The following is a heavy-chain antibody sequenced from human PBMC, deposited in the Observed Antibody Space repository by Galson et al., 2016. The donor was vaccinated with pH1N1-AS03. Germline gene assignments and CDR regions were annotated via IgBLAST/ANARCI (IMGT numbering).Heavy chain of an antibody. D-gene: IGHD3-10*01. CDR3: ARGVSAGVDF. V-gene: IGHV1-8*01. J-gene: IGHJ4*02. CDR1: GYTFTSND. Sequence: SCKASGYTFTSNDINWVRQATGQGLEWMGWMNANTGITGYAQKFQGRVTMTRDISISTAYMELSSLRSEDTAAYFCARGVSAGVDFWGQGTLVTVSS. CDR2: MNANTGIT.